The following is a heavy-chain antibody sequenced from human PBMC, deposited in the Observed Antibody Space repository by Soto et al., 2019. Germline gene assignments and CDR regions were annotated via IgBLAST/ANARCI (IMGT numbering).Heavy chain of an antibody. V-gene: IGHV1-18*01. D-gene: IGHD4-17*01. CDR3: ARDDYGDSSGRAWDY. J-gene: IGHJ4*02. CDR2: ISAYNGNT. Sequence: GASVKVSCKASGYTFTSYGISWVRQAPGQGLEWMGWISAYNGNTNYAQKLQGRVTMTTDTSTSAAYMELRSLRSDDTAVYYCARDDYGDSSGRAWDYWGQGTLVTSPQ. CDR1: GYTFTSYG.